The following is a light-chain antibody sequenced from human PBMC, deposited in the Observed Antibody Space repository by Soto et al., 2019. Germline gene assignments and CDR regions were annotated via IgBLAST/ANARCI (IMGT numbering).Light chain of an antibody. J-gene: IGLJ2*01. CDR1: SSDVGGYNR. CDR3: SSYTSTSSLV. Sequence: QSALTQPPSVSGSPGQSVTISCTGTSSDVGGYNRVSWYRQPPGTAPKLMIYEVNNRPSGVPDRFSGSKSGNTASLAISGLQAEDEADYFCSSYTSTSSLVFGGGTQLTVL. CDR2: EVN. V-gene: IGLV2-18*02.